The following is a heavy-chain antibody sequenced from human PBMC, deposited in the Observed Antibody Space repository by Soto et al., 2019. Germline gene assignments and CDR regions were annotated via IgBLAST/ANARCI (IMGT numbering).Heavy chain of an antibody. V-gene: IGHV1-58*01. CDR3: AAAPVLRFLKWSTAYCHX. Sequence: SLKVSCKTSGFMFTSSAVQWVRQARGQRLEWIGWLVVGSGNTHYAQNFQERVTLTRDMSTGTAYMELSSLRSEDTAVYYCAAAPVLRFLKWSTAYCHXLGQATLGTVSX. CDR1: GFMFTSSA. J-gene: IGHJ4*02. D-gene: IGHD3-3*01. CDR2: LVVGSGNT.